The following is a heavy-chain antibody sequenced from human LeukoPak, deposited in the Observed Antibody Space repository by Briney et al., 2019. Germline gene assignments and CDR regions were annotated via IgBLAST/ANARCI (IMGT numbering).Heavy chain of an antibody. CDR3: ARALIGSDIDY. V-gene: IGHV1-18*01. D-gene: IGHD2-21*01. CDR1: GYTFTSYG. J-gene: IGHJ4*02. Sequence: ASVKVSFKASGYTFTSYGINWVRQAPGQGLEWMGWISAYNGNTNYAQKLQGRVTMTTDTSTSTAYMELRSLRSDDTAVFYCARALIGSDIDYWGQGTLVTVSS. CDR2: ISAYNGNT.